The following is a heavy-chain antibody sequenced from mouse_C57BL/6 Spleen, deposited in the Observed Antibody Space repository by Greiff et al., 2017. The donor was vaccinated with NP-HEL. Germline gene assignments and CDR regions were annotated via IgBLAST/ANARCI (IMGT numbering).Heavy chain of an antibody. Sequence: EVQLQQSGAELVRPGASVKLSCTASGFNIKDDYMHWVKQRPEQGLEWIGWIDPENGDTEYASKFQGKATITADTSSNTAYLQLSSLTSEDTAVYYCTRYDYGSSYDAMDYWGQGTSVTVSS. CDR1: GFNIKDDY. V-gene: IGHV14-4*01. J-gene: IGHJ4*01. D-gene: IGHD1-1*01. CDR3: TRYDYGSSYDAMDY. CDR2: IDPENGDT.